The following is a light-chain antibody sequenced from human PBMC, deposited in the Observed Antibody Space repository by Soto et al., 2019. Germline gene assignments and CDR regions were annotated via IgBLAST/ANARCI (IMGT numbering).Light chain of an antibody. V-gene: IGLV2-23*02. Sequence: QSVLTQPASVPGSPGQSITISCTGTSSDVGSYNLVSWYQQHPGKAPKLMIYEVSKRPSGVSNRFSGSKSGNTASLTISGLQAEDEADYYCCSYAGSSIVVFGGGTKLTVL. CDR2: EVS. CDR3: CSYAGSSIVV. CDR1: SSDVGSYNL. J-gene: IGLJ2*01.